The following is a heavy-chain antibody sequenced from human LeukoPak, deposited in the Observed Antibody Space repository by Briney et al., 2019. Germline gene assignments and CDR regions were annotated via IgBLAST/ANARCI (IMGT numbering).Heavy chain of an antibody. CDR1: GGSISSGGYY. D-gene: IGHD3-3*01. Sequence: SETLSLTCTVSGGSISSGGYYWSWIRQHPGKGLEWIGYIYYSGSTYYNPSLKSRVTISVDTSRNQFSLKLSSVTAADTAVYYCARAEECITIFGVATNWGQGTLVTVSS. J-gene: IGHJ4*02. CDR2: IYYSGST. V-gene: IGHV4-31*03. CDR3: ARAEECITIFGVATN.